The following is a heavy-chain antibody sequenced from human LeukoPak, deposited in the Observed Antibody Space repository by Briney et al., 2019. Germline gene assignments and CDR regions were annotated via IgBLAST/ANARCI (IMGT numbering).Heavy chain of an antibody. CDR3: ARADYGDRSALDY. CDR2: INHSGST. D-gene: IGHD4-17*01. CDR1: GGSFSGYY. Sequence: SETLSLTCAVYGGSFSGYYWSWIRQPPGKGLEWIGEINHSGSTNYNPSLKSRVTISVDTSKNQFSLKLSSVTAAGTAVYYCARADYGDRSALDYWGQGTLVTVSS. J-gene: IGHJ4*02. V-gene: IGHV4-34*01.